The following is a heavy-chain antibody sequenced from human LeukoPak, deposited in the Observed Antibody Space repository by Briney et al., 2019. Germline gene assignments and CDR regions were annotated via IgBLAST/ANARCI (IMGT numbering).Heavy chain of an antibody. D-gene: IGHD3-10*01. CDR3: ARKTYYYDSGSYSKSYYFDH. CDR1: GFTFTDFY. Sequence: GGSLRLSCAASGFTFTDFYMSWIRQAPGKGLEWLSDISRSSTDTNYADSVKGRFTISRDNAKNSLFLQLNSLRAEDTAVYYCARKTYYYDSGSYSKSYYFDHWGQGTLVTVSS. J-gene: IGHJ4*02. CDR2: ISRSSTDT. V-gene: IGHV3-11*06.